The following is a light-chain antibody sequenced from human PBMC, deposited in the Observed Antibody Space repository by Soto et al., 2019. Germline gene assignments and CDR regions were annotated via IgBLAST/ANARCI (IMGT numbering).Light chain of an antibody. CDR3: QQYDNSIT. V-gene: IGKV3-20*01. J-gene: IGKJ5*01. Sequence: EIVLTQSPGTLSLSPGETATLSCRASQSVSSNNLAWYHQKPGQTPRLLIYGASSRATGISDRFSGSGSGTDFTLTISRLEPEDFAVYYCQQYDNSITFGQGTRLEIE. CDR1: QSVSSNN. CDR2: GAS.